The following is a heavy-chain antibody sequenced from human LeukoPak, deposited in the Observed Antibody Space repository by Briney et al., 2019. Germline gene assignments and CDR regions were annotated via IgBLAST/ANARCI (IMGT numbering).Heavy chain of an antibody. CDR3: ARFNYEGGYFDY. Sequence: KPSETLSLTCTVSGGSISSNYWSWIRQPPGKGLEYIGYIYTSGSTNYNPSLKSRVTVSVDTSKNQFSLKLSSVTAADTAVYYCARFNYEGGYFDYWGQGTLVTVSS. V-gene: IGHV4-4*09. J-gene: IGHJ4*02. CDR1: GGSISSNY. D-gene: IGHD4-11*01. CDR2: IYTSGST.